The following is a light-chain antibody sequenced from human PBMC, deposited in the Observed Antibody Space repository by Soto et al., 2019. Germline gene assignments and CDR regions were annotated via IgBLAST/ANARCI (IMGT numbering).Light chain of an antibody. J-gene: IGKJ1*01. CDR1: QSVSSN. CDR2: GAS. CDR3: QQYNNWPET. V-gene: IGKV3-15*01. Sequence: EIVLTQSPATLSLSPVKRATIACGASQSVSSNLAWYQQKPGQAPRLLIYGASTRATGIPARFSGSGSGTEFTLTISSLQSEDFAVYYCQQYNNWPETFGQGTKVDIK.